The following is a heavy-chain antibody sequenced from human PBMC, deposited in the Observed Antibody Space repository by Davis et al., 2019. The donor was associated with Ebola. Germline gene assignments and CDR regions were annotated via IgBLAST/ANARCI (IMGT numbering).Heavy chain of an antibody. V-gene: IGHV1-18*04. CDR2: INPHNGNT. CDR3: ARAQFPTTSDH. D-gene: IGHD1-1*01. Sequence: ASVQVSCKASGYTFTNYGITWVRQAPGQGLEWMGWINPHNGNTNYAQNVQGRVIITSDTATTTAYMEVGSLRSDDTAVYYCARAQFPTTSDHWGQGTLVTVSS. CDR1: GYTFTNYG. J-gene: IGHJ4*02.